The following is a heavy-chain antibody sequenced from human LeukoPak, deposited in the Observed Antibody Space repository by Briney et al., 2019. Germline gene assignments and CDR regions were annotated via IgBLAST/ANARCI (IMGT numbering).Heavy chain of an antibody. D-gene: IGHD3-22*01. V-gene: IGHV1-18*01. CDR2: ISAYNGNT. Sequence: ASVKVSCKASGYTFTSYGISWVRQAPGQGLEWMGWISAYNGNTNYAQKLQGRVTMTTDTSTSTAYMELRSLRSDDTAVYYCARDEYYDSSGYYGVYFGYWGQGTLVTVSS. J-gene: IGHJ4*02. CDR1: GYTFTSYG. CDR3: ARDEYYDSSGYYGVYFGY.